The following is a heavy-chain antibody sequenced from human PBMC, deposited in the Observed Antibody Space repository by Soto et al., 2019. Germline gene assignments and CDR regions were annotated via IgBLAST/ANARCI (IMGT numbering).Heavy chain of an antibody. V-gene: IGHV1-69*01. CDR2: IIPIFGTA. J-gene: IGHJ6*02. D-gene: IGHD2-15*01. Sequence: QVQLVQSGAEVKKPGSSVKVSCKASGGTFSSYAISWVRQAPGQGLDWMGGIIPIFGTANYAQKFQGRVTITADESTSTAYMELSSLRSEDTAVYYCARVPGYCSGGSCYNYYYGMDVWGQGTTVTVSS. CDR3: ARVPGYCSGGSCYNYYYGMDV. CDR1: GGTFSSYA.